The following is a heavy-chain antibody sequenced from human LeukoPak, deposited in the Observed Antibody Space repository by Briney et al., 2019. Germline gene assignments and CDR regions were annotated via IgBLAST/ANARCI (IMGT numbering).Heavy chain of an antibody. D-gene: IGHD6-13*01. Sequence: ASVKVSCKVSGYTLTELSMHWVRQSPGKGLEWMGGVDPEDGETIYAQKFQGRVTMTEERSTDTAYMGLSSLRSEDTAVYYCATVAAAGKEGDWFDPWGQGTLVTVSS. CDR1: GYTLTELS. V-gene: IGHV1-24*01. CDR3: ATVAAAGKEGDWFDP. CDR2: VDPEDGET. J-gene: IGHJ5*02.